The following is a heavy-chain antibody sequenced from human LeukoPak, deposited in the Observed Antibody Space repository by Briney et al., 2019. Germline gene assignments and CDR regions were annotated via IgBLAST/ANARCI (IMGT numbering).Heavy chain of an antibody. D-gene: IGHD3-9*01. CDR3: ARTANKRYFDWLLDAFDI. CDR1: GGSISSSSYY. V-gene: IGHV4-39*01. CDR2: IYYSGST. J-gene: IGHJ3*02. Sequence: SETLSLTCTVSGGSISSSSYYWGWIRQPPGKGLEWIGSIYYSGSTYYNPSLKSRVTISVDTSKNQFSLKLSSVTAADTAVYYCARTANKRYFDWLLDAFDIWGQGTMVTVSS.